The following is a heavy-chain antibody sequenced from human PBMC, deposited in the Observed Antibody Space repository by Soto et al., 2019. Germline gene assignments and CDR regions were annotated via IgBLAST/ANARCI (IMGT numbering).Heavy chain of an antibody. J-gene: IGHJ4*02. Sequence: QLQLQESGPGLVKPSETLSLTCTVSGGSISSSSYYWGWIRQPPGKGLEWIGSIYYSGSTYYNPSLKSRVTISVDTSKNQFSLKLSSVTAADTAVYYCVMYSSGWYVNDYWGQGTLVTVSS. D-gene: IGHD6-19*01. CDR2: IYYSGST. CDR1: GGSISSSSYY. CDR3: VMYSSGWYVNDY. V-gene: IGHV4-39*01.